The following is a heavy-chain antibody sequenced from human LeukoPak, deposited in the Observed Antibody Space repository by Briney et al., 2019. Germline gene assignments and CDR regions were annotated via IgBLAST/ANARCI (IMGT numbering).Heavy chain of an antibody. CDR3: ARQQYYYDSSGYYPNFDY. CDR1: GGSISSGGYS. J-gene: IGHJ4*02. Sequence: SETLSLTCAVSGGSISSGGYSWSWVRQPPGKGLEWIGYISHSGSTFYNSSLKSRLTISLDRSKNQFSLKLSSVTAADTAVYYCARQQYYYDSSGYYPNFDYWGQGTLVTVSS. CDR2: ISHSGST. V-gene: IGHV4-30-2*01. D-gene: IGHD3-22*01.